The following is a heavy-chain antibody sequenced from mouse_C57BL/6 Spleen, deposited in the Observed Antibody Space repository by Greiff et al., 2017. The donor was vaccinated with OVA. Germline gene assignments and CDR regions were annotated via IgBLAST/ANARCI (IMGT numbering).Heavy chain of an antibody. V-gene: IGHV14-4*01. J-gene: IGHJ2*01. Sequence: EVQLQQSGAELVRPGASVKLSCTASGFNIKDDYMHWVKQRPEQGLEWIGWIDPENGDTEYASKFQGKATITADTSSNTAYLQLSSLTSEDTAVYYCTTGITTVVATPFDYWGQGTTLTVSS. CDR2: IDPENGDT. CDR3: TTGITTVVATPFDY. CDR1: GFNIKDDY. D-gene: IGHD1-1*01.